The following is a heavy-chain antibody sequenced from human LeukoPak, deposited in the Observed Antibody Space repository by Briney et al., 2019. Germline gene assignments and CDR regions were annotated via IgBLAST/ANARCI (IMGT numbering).Heavy chain of an antibody. CDR2: INTNTGNP. CDR3: ARSTLTVWFGELLFWGQVGDFDY. V-gene: IGHV7-4-1*02. CDR1: GYTFTSYA. Sequence: ASVKVSCKASGYTFTSYAMNWVRQAPGQGLEWMGWINTNTGNPTYAQGFTGRFVFSLDTSVSTAYLQISSLKAEDTAVYYCARSTLTVWFGELLFWGQVGDFDYWGQGTLVTVSS. J-gene: IGHJ4*02. D-gene: IGHD3-10*01.